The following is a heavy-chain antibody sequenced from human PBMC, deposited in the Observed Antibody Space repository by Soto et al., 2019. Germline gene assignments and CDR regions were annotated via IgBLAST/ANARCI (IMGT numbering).Heavy chain of an antibody. Sequence: SETLSLTCTVSGGSISSGGYYWSWIRQHPGKGLEWIGYIYYSGSTYYNPSLKSRVTISVDTSKNQFSLKLSSVTAADTALYYCARKRTTVVTQSYFDYWGQGELVTAPS. V-gene: IGHV4-31*03. CDR3: ARKRTTVVTQSYFDY. J-gene: IGHJ4*02. CDR1: GGSISSGGYY. CDR2: IYYSGST. D-gene: IGHD2-21*02.